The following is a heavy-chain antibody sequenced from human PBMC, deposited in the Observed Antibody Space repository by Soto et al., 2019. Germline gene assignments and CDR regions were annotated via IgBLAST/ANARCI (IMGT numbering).Heavy chain of an antibody. Sequence: QVQLQESGPGLVKPSQTLSLTCTVSGGSISSGGYYWSWIRQHPGKGLEWIGYIYHSGSTYYNPTLKSRATISVDTSKNQFSLKLSSVTAADTAVYYCARATAYYYDSTGYYHFDNWGQGTLVTVSS. V-gene: IGHV4-31*03. CDR3: ARATAYYYDSTGYYHFDN. CDR2: IYHSGST. J-gene: IGHJ4*02. CDR1: GGSISSGGYY. D-gene: IGHD3-22*01.